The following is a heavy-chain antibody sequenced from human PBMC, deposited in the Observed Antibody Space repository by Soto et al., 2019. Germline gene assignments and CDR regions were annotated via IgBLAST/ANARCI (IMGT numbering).Heavy chain of an antibody. CDR2: IYYSGST. CDR1: GGSISSSSYY. V-gene: IGHV4-39*01. CDR3: ASPLGYAFDI. J-gene: IGHJ3*02. Sequence: QLQLQESGPGLVKPSETLSLTCTVSGGSISSSSYYWGWIRQPPGKGLEWIGSIYYSGSTYYNPSLKSRVNISVDTSKNQFSLKLSSVTAADTAVYYCASPLGYAFDIWGQGTMVTVSS.